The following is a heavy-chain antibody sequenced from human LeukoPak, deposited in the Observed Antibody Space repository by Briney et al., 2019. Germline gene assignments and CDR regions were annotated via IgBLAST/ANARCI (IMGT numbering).Heavy chain of an antibody. D-gene: IGHD6-13*01. Sequence: SETLSLTCTVSGGSISSYYWSWIRQSPGKGLEWIGSVYYRGSTYYNPSLKSRVTISVDTSKNQFSLKLNSVTAADTAVYYCARTTRGGSDSWDPYYFDYWGQGTLVTVSS. J-gene: IGHJ4*02. V-gene: IGHV4-39*01. CDR1: GGSISSYY. CDR2: VYYRGST. CDR3: ARTTRGGSDSWDPYYFDY.